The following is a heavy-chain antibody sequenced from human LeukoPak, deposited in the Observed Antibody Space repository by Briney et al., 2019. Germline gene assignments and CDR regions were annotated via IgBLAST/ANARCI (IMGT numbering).Heavy chain of an antibody. Sequence: GRSLRLSYVFSGFSNPDYGMSWVPQAPGKGLEGGAGIDWNGDALQYADSVTGRFTISRDNAKNSLYIKTDILRREDAGVYYCARDLSDTWYSLAYWGQGTLVTVSS. V-gene: IGHV3-20*03. J-gene: IGHJ4*02. CDR1: GFSNPDYG. CDR2: IDWNGDAL. D-gene: IGHD2-21*02. CDR3: ARDLSDTWYSLAY.